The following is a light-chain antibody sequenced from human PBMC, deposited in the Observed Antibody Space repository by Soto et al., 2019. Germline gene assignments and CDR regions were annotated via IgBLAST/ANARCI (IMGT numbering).Light chain of an antibody. CDR2: KAS. Sequence: DIQMTQSPSTLSASVVDRVTITCRASQSISSWLAWYQQKPGKAPKLLIYKASSLESGVPSGFSGSGYGTEFTLTISGLQPEDSATYYCQQYERYSTFGQGTKVDTK. V-gene: IGKV1-5*03. CDR3: QQYERYST. CDR1: QSISSW. J-gene: IGKJ1*01.